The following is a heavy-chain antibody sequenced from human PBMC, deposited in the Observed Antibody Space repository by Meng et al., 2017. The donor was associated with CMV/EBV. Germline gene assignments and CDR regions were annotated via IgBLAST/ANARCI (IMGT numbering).Heavy chain of an antibody. V-gene: IGHV4-34*01. CDR3: ARGRQWLVRGWFDP. D-gene: IGHD6-19*01. CDR1: GGSFSGYY. CDR2: INHSGST. Sequence: QVQLQQWGGGLLKPSETLSLTCAGYGGSFSGYYWSWIRQPPGKGLEWIGEINHSGSTNYNPSLKSRVTISVDTSKNQFSLKLSSVTAADTAVYYCARGRQWLVRGWFDPWGQGTLVTVSS. J-gene: IGHJ5*02.